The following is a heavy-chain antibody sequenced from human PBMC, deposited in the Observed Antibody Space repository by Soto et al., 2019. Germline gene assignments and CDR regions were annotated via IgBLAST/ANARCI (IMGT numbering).Heavy chain of an antibody. V-gene: IGHV4-39*01. D-gene: IGHD4-17*01. Sequence: PSETLSLTCTVSGGSISSSSYYWGWIRQPRGKGLEWIGSIYYSGSTYYNPSLKSRVTISVDTSKNQFSLKLSSVTAADTAVYYCRVWDGDASFYYYYGMDVWGQGTTVTVSS. CDR1: GGSISSSSYY. CDR2: IYYSGST. CDR3: RVWDGDASFYYYYGMDV. J-gene: IGHJ6*02.